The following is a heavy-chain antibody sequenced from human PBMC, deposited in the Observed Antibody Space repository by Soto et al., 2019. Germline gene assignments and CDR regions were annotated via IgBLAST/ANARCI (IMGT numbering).Heavy chain of an antibody. CDR2: ISGSGGGT. J-gene: IGHJ5*02. CDR3: AREGGRLRFLDP. Sequence: EVQLLESGGGLVQPGGSLRLPCAASGFTFSSFAMSWVRQAPGKGLEWVSSISGSGGGTYYADSVKGRFTISRDNSKNTLYLQMNSLTAEDTAVYYCAREGGRLRFLDPWGQGTLVTVSS. V-gene: IGHV3-23*01. D-gene: IGHD3-3*01. CDR1: GFTFSSFA.